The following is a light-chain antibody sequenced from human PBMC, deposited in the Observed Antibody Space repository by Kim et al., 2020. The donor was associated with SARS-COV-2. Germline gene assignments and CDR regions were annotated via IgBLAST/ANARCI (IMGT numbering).Light chain of an antibody. Sequence: SPGERATLPGRASQTVTSNYLAWYQQKPGQAPRLLIYGASSRATGISDRFSGSGSGTDFTLTISRLGPEDFAVYYCQQYGSSPATFGQGTKVDIK. J-gene: IGKJ1*01. CDR1: QTVTSNY. CDR3: QQYGSSPAT. V-gene: IGKV3-20*01. CDR2: GAS.